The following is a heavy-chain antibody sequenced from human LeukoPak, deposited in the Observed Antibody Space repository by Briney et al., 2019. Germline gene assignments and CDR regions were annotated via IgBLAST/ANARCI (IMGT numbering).Heavy chain of an antibody. CDR3: ARVTPYYYGSGSSKGFDY. Sequence: SETLSLTCAVYGGSLSGYYWSWIRQPPGKGLEWIGEINHSGSTNYNPSLKSRVTISVDTSKNQFSLKLSSVTAADTAVYYCARVTPYYYGSGSSKGFDYWGQGTLVTVSS. CDR2: INHSGST. D-gene: IGHD3-10*01. J-gene: IGHJ4*02. V-gene: IGHV4-34*01. CDR1: GGSLSGYY.